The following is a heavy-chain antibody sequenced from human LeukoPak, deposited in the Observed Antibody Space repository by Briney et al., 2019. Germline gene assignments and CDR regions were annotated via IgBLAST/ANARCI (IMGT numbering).Heavy chain of an antibody. J-gene: IGHJ6*02. D-gene: IGHD3-10*01. V-gene: IGHV1-8*01. CDR3: ARDTMVRGVITGVYYYYGMDV. Sequence: GASVKVSCKASGCTFTSYDINWVRQATGQGLEWMGWMNPNSGNTGYAQKFQGRVTTTRNTSISTAYMELSSLRSEDTAVYYCARDTMVRGVITGVYYYYGMDVWGQGTTVTVSS. CDR2: MNPNSGNT. CDR1: GCTFTSYD.